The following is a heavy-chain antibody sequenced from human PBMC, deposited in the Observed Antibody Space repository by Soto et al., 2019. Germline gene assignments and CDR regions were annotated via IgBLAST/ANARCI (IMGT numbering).Heavy chain of an antibody. CDR2: ISGSAYGT. CDR3: AKATNNWNFNYYMGV. V-gene: IGHV3-23*01. D-gene: IGHD1-20*01. CDR1: GVTFSNYA. J-gene: IGHJ6*03. Sequence: EVQLLESGGELVQPGGSLRLSCAVSGVTFSNYAMCWVRQAPGKGLEWVAGISGSAYGTFYADSVKGRFIISRDNSKDTLYLQMNSLRAEDTATYYCAKATNNWNFNYYMGVWGKGTTVTVSS.